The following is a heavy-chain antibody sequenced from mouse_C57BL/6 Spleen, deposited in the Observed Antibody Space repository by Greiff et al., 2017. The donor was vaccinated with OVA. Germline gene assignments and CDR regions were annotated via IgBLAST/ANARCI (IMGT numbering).Heavy chain of an antibody. CDR2: ISSGSSTI. V-gene: IGHV5-17*01. Sequence: DVMLVESGGGLVKPGGSLKLSCAASGFTFSDYGMHWVRQAPEKGLEWVAYISSGSSTIYYADTVKGRFTISRDNAKNTLFLQMTSLRSEDTAMYYCARPDGSTPYYAMDYWGQGTSVTVSP. J-gene: IGHJ4*01. CDR3: ARPDGSTPYYAMDY. D-gene: IGHD1-1*01. CDR1: GFTFSDYG.